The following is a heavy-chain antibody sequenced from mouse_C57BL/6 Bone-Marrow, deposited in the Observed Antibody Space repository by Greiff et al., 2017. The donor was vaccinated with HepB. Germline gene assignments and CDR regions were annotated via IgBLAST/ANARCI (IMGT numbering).Heavy chain of an antibody. V-gene: IGHV7-1*01. CDR2: SRNKANDYTT. Sequence: EVKVVESGGGLVQSGRSLRLSCATSGFTFSDFYMEWVRQAPGKGLEWIAASRNKANDYTTEYSASVKGRFIVSRDTSQSILYLQMNALRAEDTAIYYCAREQYFDVWGTGTTVTVSS. J-gene: IGHJ1*03. CDR1: GFTFSDFY. CDR3: AREQYFDV.